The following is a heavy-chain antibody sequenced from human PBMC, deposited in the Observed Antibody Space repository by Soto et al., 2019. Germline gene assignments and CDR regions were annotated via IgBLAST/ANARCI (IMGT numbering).Heavy chain of an antibody. D-gene: IGHD6-19*01. CDR1: GGSISSYY. CDR3: ARRYSSDFDI. V-gene: IGHV4-59*08. J-gene: IGHJ3*02. Sequence: QVQLQESGPGLVKPSETLSLTCTVSGGSISSYYWSWIRLPPGKGLEWIGFIYYSGSTNYNPSLKSRVTISLDTSKNQFSRNMSSVTAADTVVYYCARRYSSDFDIWGQGTMVTVSS. CDR2: IYYSGST.